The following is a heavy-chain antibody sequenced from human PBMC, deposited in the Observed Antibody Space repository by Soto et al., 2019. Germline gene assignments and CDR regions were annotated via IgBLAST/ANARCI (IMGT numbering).Heavy chain of an antibody. Sequence: EVQLVESGGGLVQPGGSLRLSCAASGFTFSSYSMNWVRQAPGKGLEWVSYISSSSSTIYYADSVKGRFTISRDNAKNTKYLHMNSLRDEDTGVYYGAREAGPWHLPRNWFDPWGHGTLVTVSS. CDR3: AREAGPWHLPRNWFDP. J-gene: IGHJ5*02. CDR2: ISSSSSTI. CDR1: GFTFSSYS. V-gene: IGHV3-48*02. D-gene: IGHD6-19*01.